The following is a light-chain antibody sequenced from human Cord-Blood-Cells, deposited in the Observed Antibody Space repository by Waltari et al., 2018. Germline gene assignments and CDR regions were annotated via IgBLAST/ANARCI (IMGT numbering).Light chain of an antibody. CDR2: DAS. Sequence: DIQMTQSPSTLSASVGDRVTITCRASQSISSWLAWYQQKPGKAHKLLIYDASSLESGVPSRFSGSGSGTEFTLTISSLQPDDVATYYCQQYDSYWTFGQGTKLEIK. CDR1: QSISSW. V-gene: IGKV1-5*01. J-gene: IGKJ2*01. CDR3: QQYDSYWT.